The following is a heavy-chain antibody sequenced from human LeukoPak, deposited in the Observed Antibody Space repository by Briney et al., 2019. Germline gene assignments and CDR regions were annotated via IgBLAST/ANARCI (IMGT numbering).Heavy chain of an antibody. Sequence: GGSLRLSCAASGFTFSSYAMSWVRQAPGKELEWVSAISGSGGSTYYADSVKGRFTISRDNSKNTLYLQMNSLRAEDTAVYYCAKGPEKHDYGDNYYFDYWGQGTLVTVSS. CDR1: GFTFSSYA. CDR3: AKGPEKHDYGDNYYFDY. CDR2: ISGSGGST. D-gene: IGHD4-17*01. V-gene: IGHV3-23*01. J-gene: IGHJ4*02.